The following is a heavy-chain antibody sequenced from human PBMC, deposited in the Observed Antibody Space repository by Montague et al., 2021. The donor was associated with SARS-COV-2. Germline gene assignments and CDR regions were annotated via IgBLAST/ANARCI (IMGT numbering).Heavy chain of an antibody. Sequence: SLRLSCPASGFTFSSYAMSWVRQAPGRGLEWVSAISGSGGSTYYADSVKGRFTISRDNSKNTLYLQMNSLRAEDTAVYYCATSRDVLLWFGELLDAFDIWGQGTMVTVSS. CDR1: GFTFSSYA. V-gene: IGHV3-23*01. CDR3: ATSRDVLLWFGELLDAFDI. J-gene: IGHJ3*02. D-gene: IGHD3-10*01. CDR2: ISGSGGST.